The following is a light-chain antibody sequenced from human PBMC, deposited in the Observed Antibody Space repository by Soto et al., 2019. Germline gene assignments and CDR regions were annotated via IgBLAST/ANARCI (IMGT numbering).Light chain of an antibody. CDR2: GNN. Sequence: QSVLTQPPSVSGAPGRRVTISCTGSSSNIGAPYGVHWYQQLPGTAPKLLIYGNNNRPSGVPDRFSGSQSGTSASLAITGLQAEDEADYYCTSYTPTGALVFGSGTKLTVL. CDR1: SSNIGAPYG. CDR3: TSYTPTGALV. J-gene: IGLJ6*01. V-gene: IGLV1-40*01.